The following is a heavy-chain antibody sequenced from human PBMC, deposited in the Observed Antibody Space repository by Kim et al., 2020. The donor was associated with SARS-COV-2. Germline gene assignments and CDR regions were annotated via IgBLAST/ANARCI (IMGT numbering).Heavy chain of an antibody. CDR3: ARDRGVHTTPPSNIVATHRAYYYDGRDV. Sequence: SETLSLTCTVSGGSISSYYWSWIRQPPGKGLEWIGYIYYSGSTNYNPSLKSRVTISVDTSKNQFSLKLSSVTAADTAVYYCARDRGVHTTPPSNIVATHRAYYYDGRDVWGQGTTVTVSS. D-gene: IGHD5-12*01. CDR1: GGSISSYY. V-gene: IGHV4-59*01. CDR2: IYYSGST. J-gene: IGHJ6*02.